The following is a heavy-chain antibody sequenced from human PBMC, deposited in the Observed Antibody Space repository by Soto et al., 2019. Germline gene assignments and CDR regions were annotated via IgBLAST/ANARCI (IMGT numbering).Heavy chain of an antibody. D-gene: IGHD2-2*01. CDR3: ARLTWPILGYCSSTSCSGHWFDP. CDR2: ISSSSSYI. J-gene: IGHJ5*02. CDR1: GFTFSSYS. Sequence: GGSLRLSCAASGFTFSSYSMNWVRQAPGKGLEWVSSISSSSSYIYYADSVKGRFTISRDNAKNSLYLQMNSLRAEDTAVYYCARLTWPILGYCSSTSCSGHWFDPWGQGTLVTVSS. V-gene: IGHV3-21*01.